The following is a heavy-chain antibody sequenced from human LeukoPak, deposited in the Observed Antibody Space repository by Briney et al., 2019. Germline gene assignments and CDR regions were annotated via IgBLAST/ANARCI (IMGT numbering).Heavy chain of an antibody. CDR3: ARCRWSGSYYYGMDV. CDR1: GFTFSFYW. D-gene: IGHD1-26*01. CDR2: IKQDGSEK. V-gene: IGHV3-7*01. Sequence: GGSLRLSCAASGFTFSFYWVTWVRQAPGKGLEWVANIKQDGSEKYYVDSVKGRFTISRDNAKNSLYLQMNSLRAGDTAVYYCARCRWSGSYYYGMDVWGQGTTVTVSS. J-gene: IGHJ6*02.